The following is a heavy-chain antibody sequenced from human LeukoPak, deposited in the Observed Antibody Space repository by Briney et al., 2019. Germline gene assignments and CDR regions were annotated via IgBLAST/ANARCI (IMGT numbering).Heavy chain of an antibody. CDR3: VRSFDY. V-gene: IGHV1-46*01. CDR1: GSTFTSYY. J-gene: IGHJ4*02. Sequence: GASVKVSCKASGSTFTSYYMHWVRQAPGQGLEWMGIITPSGGSTSYAQKFQVRVTMTRDTSTITVYIELSSLRSEDTAVYYCVRSFDYWGQGTLVTVSS. CDR2: ITPSGGST.